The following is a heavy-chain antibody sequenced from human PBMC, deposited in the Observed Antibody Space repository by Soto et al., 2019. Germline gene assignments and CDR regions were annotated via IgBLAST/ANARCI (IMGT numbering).Heavy chain of an antibody. Sequence: EVQLVESGGGLVQPGGSLRLSCAASGFTFSDHYMDWVRQAPGKGLEWVGRTRNKANSYTTEYAASVKGRFTISRDDSKNSLYLQMNSLKSEDTAVYYCARATTETTFGGQGTLVTVSS. CDR3: ARATTETTF. CDR1: GFTFSDHY. J-gene: IGHJ4*02. CDR2: TRNKANSYTT. V-gene: IGHV3-72*01. D-gene: IGHD4-17*01.